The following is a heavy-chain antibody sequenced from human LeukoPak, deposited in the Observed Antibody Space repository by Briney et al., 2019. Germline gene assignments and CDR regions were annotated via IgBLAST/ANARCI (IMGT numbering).Heavy chain of an antibody. D-gene: IGHD3-3*01. CDR3: ARGQGQKKTIFGVVTAKSVDWFDP. Sequence: SETLSLTCAVYGGSFSGYYWSWIRQPPRKGLEWIGEINHSGNTNYNPSLKSRVTISVDTPKNQFSLKLSSVTAADTAVYYCARGQGQKKTIFGVVTAKSVDWFDPWGQGTLVTVSS. CDR1: GGSFSGYY. J-gene: IGHJ5*02. V-gene: IGHV4-34*01. CDR2: INHSGNT.